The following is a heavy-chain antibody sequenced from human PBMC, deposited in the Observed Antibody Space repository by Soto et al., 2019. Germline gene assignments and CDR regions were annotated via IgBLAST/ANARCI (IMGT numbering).Heavy chain of an antibody. J-gene: IGHJ6*02. CDR1: GGTFSSYA. Sequence: QVQLVQSGAEVKKPGSSVKVSCKASGGTFSSYAISWVRQAPGQGLEWMGGIIPIFGTANYAQKFQGRVTITADDSTSTAYMELSSLRSEDTAVYYCARPLRRFLEWPSYGMDVWGQGTTVTVSS. D-gene: IGHD3-3*01. CDR2: IIPIFGTA. V-gene: IGHV1-69*01. CDR3: ARPLRRFLEWPSYGMDV.